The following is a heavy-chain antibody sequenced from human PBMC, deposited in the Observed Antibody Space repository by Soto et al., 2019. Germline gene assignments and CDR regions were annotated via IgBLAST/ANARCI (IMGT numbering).Heavy chain of an antibody. D-gene: IGHD1-7*01. V-gene: IGHV4-34*01. Sequence: PSDTLSLTCAVYGGSFSGYYWSWIRQPPGKGLEWIGEINHSGSTNYNPSLKSRVTISVDTSKNQFSLKLSSVTAADTAVYYCARGPITGTRGYFDYWGQGTLVTVSS. CDR3: ARGPITGTRGYFDY. J-gene: IGHJ4*02. CDR1: GGSFSGYY. CDR2: INHSGST.